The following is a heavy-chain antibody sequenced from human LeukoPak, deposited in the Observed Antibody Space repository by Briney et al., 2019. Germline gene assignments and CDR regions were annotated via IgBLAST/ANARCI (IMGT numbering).Heavy chain of an antibody. CDR3: AKSYSGSYYYYYMDV. CDR1: GFTFSSYA. CDR2: ISGSGGST. D-gene: IGHD1-26*01. V-gene: IGHV3-23*01. Sequence: PGGSLRLSCGASGFTFSSYAMSWIRQAPGKGLEWVSAISGSGGSTYYADSVKGRFTISRDNSKNTLYLQMNSLRAEDTAVYYCAKSYSGSYYYYYMDVWGKGTTVTVSS. J-gene: IGHJ6*03.